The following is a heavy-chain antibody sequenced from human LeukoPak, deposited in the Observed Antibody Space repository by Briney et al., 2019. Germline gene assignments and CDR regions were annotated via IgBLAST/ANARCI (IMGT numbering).Heavy chain of an antibody. V-gene: IGHV3-74*01. CDR2: INTDGSST. D-gene: IGHD3-10*01. Sequence: QSGGSLRLSCAASGFTFSSYWMHWVRQAPGKGLVWVSRINTDGSSTSYADSVKGRFTISRDNAKNSLYLQMNSLRAEDTALYYCAKVPRTMVRGVIRASYFDYWGQGTLVTVSS. J-gene: IGHJ4*02. CDR3: AKVPRTMVRGVIRASYFDY. CDR1: GFTFSSYW.